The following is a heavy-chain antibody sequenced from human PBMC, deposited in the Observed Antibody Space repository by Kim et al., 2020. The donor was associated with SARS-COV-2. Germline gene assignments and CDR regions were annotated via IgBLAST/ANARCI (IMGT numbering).Heavy chain of an antibody. CDR1: GFTFSSYG. CDR2: ISYDGSNK. V-gene: IGHV3-30*18. D-gene: IGHD2-2*03. J-gene: IGHJ6*01. CDR3: AKDGVGYAFLGNYYYYG. Sequence: GGSLRLSCAASGFTFSSYGMHWVRQAPGKGLEWVAVISYDGSNKYYADSVKGRFTISRDNSKNTLYLQMNSLRAEDTAVYYCAKDGVGYAFLGNYYYYG.